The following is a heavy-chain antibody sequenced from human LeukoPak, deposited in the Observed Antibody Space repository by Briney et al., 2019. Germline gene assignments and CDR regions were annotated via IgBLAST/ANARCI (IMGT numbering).Heavy chain of an antibody. CDR3: ARHLYSSGWYAGMDV. J-gene: IGHJ6*02. Sequence: SETLSLTCTVSGGSISSYYWSWIRQPPGKMLEWIGYIFYSGSTNYNPSLKSRVTISVDTSKNQFSLKLSSVTASDTAVYYCARHLYSSGWYAGMDVWGQGTTVTVSS. D-gene: IGHD6-19*01. CDR1: GGSISSYY. V-gene: IGHV4-59*08. CDR2: IFYSGST.